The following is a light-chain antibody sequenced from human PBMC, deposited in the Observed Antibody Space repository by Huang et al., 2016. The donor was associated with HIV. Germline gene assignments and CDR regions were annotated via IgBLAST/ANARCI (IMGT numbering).Light chain of an antibody. J-gene: IGKJ5*01. V-gene: IGKV1-9*01. CDR2: TAS. Sequence: IQLTQSPSSLSASVGDRVNITCRASQGVNNYVAWYQQQPGKAPKLLIYTASALRTGVPSRFSGSGSRTDFTLSINNLQPEDSATYYCQQLFSYPRTFGQGTRLEIK. CDR3: QQLFSYPRT. CDR1: QGVNNY.